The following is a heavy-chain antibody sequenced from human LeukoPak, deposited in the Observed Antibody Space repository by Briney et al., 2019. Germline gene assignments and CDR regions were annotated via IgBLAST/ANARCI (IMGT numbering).Heavy chain of an antibody. CDR3: ARVSRYLQTGYNWFDP. V-gene: IGHV1-8*03. D-gene: IGHD3-10*01. Sequence: ASVKVSCKASGYTLTSYDINWVRQATGQGLELMGWMNPNSGNTGYAQKFQGRVTITRNTSISTAYMELSSLRSEDTAVYYCARVSRYLQTGYNWFDPWGQGTLVTVSS. CDR2: MNPNSGNT. CDR1: GYTLTSYD. J-gene: IGHJ5*02.